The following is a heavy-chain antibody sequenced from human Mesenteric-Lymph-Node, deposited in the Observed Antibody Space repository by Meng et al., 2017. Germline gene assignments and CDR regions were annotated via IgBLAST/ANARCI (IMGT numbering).Heavy chain of an antibody. D-gene: IGHD5-18*01. CDR1: GYTFTSYG. V-gene: IGHV1-18*01. J-gene: IGHJ6*02. CDR2: ISAYNGNT. Sequence: ASVKVSCKASGYTFTSYGISWVRQAPGQGLEWMGWISAYNGNTNYAQKLQGRVTMTTDTSTSTAYMELRSLRSDDTAAYYCAREDSGAMATYYYYGMDVWGQGTTVTVSS. CDR3: AREDSGAMATYYYYGMDV.